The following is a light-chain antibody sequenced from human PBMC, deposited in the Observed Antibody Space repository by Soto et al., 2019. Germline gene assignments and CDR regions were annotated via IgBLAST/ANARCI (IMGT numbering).Light chain of an antibody. CDR3: QQYNSYSGYT. CDR1: QSIRNW. V-gene: IGKV1-5*03. J-gene: IGKJ2*01. Sequence: DIHMTQSPSTLSASVGDRVTITCRASQSIRNWLAWYQQKPGKAPKLLIYQASSLESGVPSRFSGSGSGTEFTLTISSLQPDDFATYYCQQYNSYSGYTFGQGTKVDIK. CDR2: QAS.